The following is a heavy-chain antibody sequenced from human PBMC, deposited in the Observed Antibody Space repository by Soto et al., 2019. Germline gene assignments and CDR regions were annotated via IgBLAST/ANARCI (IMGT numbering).Heavy chain of an antibody. J-gene: IGHJ4*02. CDR2: ISAYNGNT. CDR1: GYTFTSYG. Sequence: RASVKVSCKASGYTFTSYGISWVRQAPGQGLEWMGWISAYNGNTNYAQKLQGRVTMATDTSTSTAYMELRSLRSDGTAVYYCARKRIRDGYNHDDYWGQGTLVTVSS. CDR3: ARKRIRDGYNHDDY. D-gene: IGHD5-12*01. V-gene: IGHV1-18*04.